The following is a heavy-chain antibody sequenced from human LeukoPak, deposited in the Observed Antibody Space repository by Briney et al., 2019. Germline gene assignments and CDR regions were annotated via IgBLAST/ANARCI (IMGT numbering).Heavy chain of an antibody. D-gene: IGHD6-19*01. CDR3: ARKLGIAVGDYYYYGLDV. Sequence: SETLSLACTVSGGSVNSGDSFWSWIRQPPGKGLEWIGNIYYSGSTNYNPSLQSRVTVSIDTSKNQFSLKVRSVTPADTAVYYCARKLGIAVGDYYYYGLDVWGQGTTVTVSS. CDR2: IYYSGST. J-gene: IGHJ6*02. CDR1: GGSVNSGDSF. V-gene: IGHV4-61*08.